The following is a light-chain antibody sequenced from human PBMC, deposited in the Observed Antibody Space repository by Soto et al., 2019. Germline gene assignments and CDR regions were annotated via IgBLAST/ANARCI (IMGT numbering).Light chain of an antibody. CDR3: CSYTSSSTHV. Sequence: QSARTQPASVSGSPGQSITDSCTGTSSDVGGYNFVSWYQQHPGKVPKLMIFDVNRRPSGVSDRFSGSKSGNTASLTISGLQAEDEGDYYCCSYTSSSTHVFGSATKVTVL. J-gene: IGLJ1*01. CDR2: DVN. V-gene: IGLV2-14*03. CDR1: SSDVGGYNF.